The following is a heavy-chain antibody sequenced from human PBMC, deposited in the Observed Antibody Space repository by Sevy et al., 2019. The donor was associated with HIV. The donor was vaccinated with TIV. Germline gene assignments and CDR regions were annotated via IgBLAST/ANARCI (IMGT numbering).Heavy chain of an antibody. CDR2: ISSSSSYT. Sequence: GGSLRLSCVASGFTFSDYYMSWIRQAPGEGLEWVSYISSSSSYTNYADSVKGRFTISRDNAKNSLYLQMNSLRAEDTAVYYCAREGGYSGYDLYDYWGQGTLVTVSS. CDR3: AREGGYSGYDLYDY. CDR1: GFTFSDYY. V-gene: IGHV3-11*06. J-gene: IGHJ4*02. D-gene: IGHD5-12*01.